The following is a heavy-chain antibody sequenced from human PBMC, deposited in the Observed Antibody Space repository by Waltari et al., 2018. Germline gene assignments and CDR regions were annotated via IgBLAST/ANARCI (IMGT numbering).Heavy chain of an antibody. CDR2: IRYDGSNK. D-gene: IGHD2-15*01. CDR3: AKDSTKTGRGVAGNIPFDY. Sequence: GKGLEWVAFIRYDGSNKYYADSVKGRFTISRDNSKNTLYLQMNSLRAEDTAVYYCAKDSTKTGRGVAGNIPFDYWGQGTLVTVSS. J-gene: IGHJ4*02. V-gene: IGHV3-30*02.